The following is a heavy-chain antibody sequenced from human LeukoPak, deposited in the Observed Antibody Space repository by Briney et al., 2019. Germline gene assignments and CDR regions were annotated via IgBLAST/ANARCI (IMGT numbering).Heavy chain of an antibody. J-gene: IGHJ5*02. V-gene: IGHV3-23*01. Sequence: GSLRLSCAASGFTFSSYAMSWVRQAPGKGLEWVSVISGSGGSTYYADSVKGRFTISRDNSKNTLYLRMNSLRAEDTAVYYCAKERSGIPAAANHWGQGTLVTVSS. CDR2: ISGSGGST. D-gene: IGHD6-13*01. CDR3: AKERSGIPAAANH. CDR1: GFTFSSYA.